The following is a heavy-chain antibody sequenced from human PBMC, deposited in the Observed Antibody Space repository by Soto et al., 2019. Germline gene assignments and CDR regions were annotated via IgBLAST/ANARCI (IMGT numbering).Heavy chain of an antibody. Sequence: SETLSLTCTVSGGSIRSYYWGWIRQPPGKGLQWIGSSSYTGNTYFNPSLRSRVTISVDTSNNQFSLRLTSVTASDTAVYYCARPDSSSWAAPFGSWGQGTLVTVSS. CDR3: ARPDSSSWAAPFGS. J-gene: IGHJ4*02. V-gene: IGHV4-39*01. CDR1: GGSIRSYY. D-gene: IGHD6-13*01. CDR2: SSYTGNT.